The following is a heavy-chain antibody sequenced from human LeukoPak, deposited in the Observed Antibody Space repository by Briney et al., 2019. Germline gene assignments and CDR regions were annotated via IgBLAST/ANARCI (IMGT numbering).Heavy chain of an antibody. CDR1: GYSFTYYW. CDR3: ARQDGNSKYYFDY. Sequence: PGGSLKISCKGSGYSFTYYWIGWVRQMPGKGLEWMGIIYPGDSDTRYRPSFRGQVTISVDKSISTAYLQWSSLKASDTAMYYCARQDGNSKYYFDYWGQGTLVTVSS. CDR2: IYPGDSDT. J-gene: IGHJ4*02. D-gene: IGHD1-1*01. V-gene: IGHV5-51*01.